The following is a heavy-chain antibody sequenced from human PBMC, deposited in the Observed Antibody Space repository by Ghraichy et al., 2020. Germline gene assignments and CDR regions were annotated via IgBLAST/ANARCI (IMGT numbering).Heavy chain of an antibody. D-gene: IGHD3-22*01. CDR3: ARAYYYDSSGNYNYHYYGMDV. J-gene: IGHJ6*02. CDR2: INAGNGNT. V-gene: IGHV1-3*01. Sequence: ASVKVSCKASGYTFSTYAVQWVRQAPGQRLEWMGWINAGNGNTKYSKTFQGRVTITRDTSASTVYMELSRLRSEDTAMYYCARAYYYDSSGNYNYHYYGMDVWGQGTTVTVSS. CDR1: GYTFSTYA.